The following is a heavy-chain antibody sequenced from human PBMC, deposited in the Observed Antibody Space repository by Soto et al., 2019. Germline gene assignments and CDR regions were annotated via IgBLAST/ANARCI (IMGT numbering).Heavy chain of an antibody. Sequence: ASVKVSCKASGYTCTGYYMHWVLQAPGQGLEWMGWINPNSGGTNYAQKFQGWVTMTRDTSISTAYMELSRLRSDDTAVYYCARGIDSRSNYDFWSGSMSNKYYYMDVWGKGTTDIVSS. J-gene: IGHJ6*03. D-gene: IGHD3-3*01. V-gene: IGHV1-2*04. CDR1: GYTCTGYY. CDR2: INPNSGGT. CDR3: ARGIDSRSNYDFWSGSMSNKYYYMDV.